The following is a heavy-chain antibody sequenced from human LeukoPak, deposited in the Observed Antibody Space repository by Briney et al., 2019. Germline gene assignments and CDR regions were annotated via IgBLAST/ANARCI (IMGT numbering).Heavy chain of an antibody. V-gene: IGHV4-59*01. Sequence: PETLSLTCTVSGGSISSYYWSWIRQPPGKGLEWIGYIYYSGSTNYNPSLKSRVTISVDTSKNQFSLKLSSVTAADTAVYYCARDGAYGGNSEAFDIWGQGTMVTVSS. J-gene: IGHJ3*02. D-gene: IGHD4-23*01. CDR1: GGSISSYY. CDR3: ARDGAYGGNSEAFDI. CDR2: IYYSGST.